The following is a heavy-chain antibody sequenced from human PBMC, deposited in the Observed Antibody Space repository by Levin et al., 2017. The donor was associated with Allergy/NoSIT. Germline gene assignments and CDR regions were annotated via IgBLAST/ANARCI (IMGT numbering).Heavy chain of an antibody. CDR2: ISYDGSNK. J-gene: IGHJ4*02. Sequence: PGGSLRLSCAASGFTFSSYPMHWVRQAPGKGLEWVAFISYDGSNKYYADSVKGRFTISRDNSKNTLYLQMNSLRAEDTAVYYCAREADSYGYSGFDYWGQGTLVTVSS. V-gene: IGHV3-30-3*01. CDR3: AREADSYGYSGFDY. D-gene: IGHD5-18*01. CDR1: GFTFSSYP.